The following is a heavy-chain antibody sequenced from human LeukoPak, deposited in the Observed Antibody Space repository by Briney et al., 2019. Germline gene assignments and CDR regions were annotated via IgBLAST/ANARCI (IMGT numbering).Heavy chain of an antibody. CDR3: ARGSGLRGAFDY. V-gene: IGHV4-34*01. CDR2: INHSGST. CDR1: GGSFSGYY. J-gene: IGHJ4*02. D-gene: IGHD5-18*01. Sequence: SETLSLTCAVYGGSFSGYYWSWIRQPPGKGLEWIGEINHSGSTNYNPSLKSRVTISVDTSKNQFSLKLSSVTAADTAVYYCARGSGLRGAFDYWGQGTLVTVSS.